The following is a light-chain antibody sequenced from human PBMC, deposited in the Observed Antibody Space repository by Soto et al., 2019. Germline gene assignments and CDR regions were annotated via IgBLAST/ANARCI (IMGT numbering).Light chain of an antibody. CDR1: SSDVGGYNY. Sequence: QSALTQPPSASGSLGQSVTISCTGTSSDVGGYNYVSWYQQHPGKAPKLMIYEVSKRPSGVPDRVSGSKSGNTASLTVSGVQAEDEADYYCSSYAGSNTVVFGGGTKLTVL. V-gene: IGLV2-8*01. J-gene: IGLJ2*01. CDR2: EVS. CDR3: SSYAGSNTVV.